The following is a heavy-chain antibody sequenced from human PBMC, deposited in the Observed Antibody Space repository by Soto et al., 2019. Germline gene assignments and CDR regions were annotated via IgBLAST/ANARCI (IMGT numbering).Heavy chain of an antibody. D-gene: IGHD3-10*01. Sequence: ASVKVSCKTSGYTFSSIGISWVRQAPGQGLEWMGWISPHKGDTYYAQRLQGRVTMTTDTSTSTAYMELRSLRSDDTAVYFCARDLDGSGSYFTNYWGQGTLVTVSS. CDR3: ARDLDGSGSYFTNY. V-gene: IGHV1-18*01. CDR2: ISPHKGDT. J-gene: IGHJ4*02. CDR1: GYTFSSIG.